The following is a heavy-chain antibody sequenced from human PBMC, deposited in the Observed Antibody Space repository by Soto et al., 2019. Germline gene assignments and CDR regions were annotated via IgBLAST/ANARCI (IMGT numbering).Heavy chain of an antibody. V-gene: IGHV1-18*01. J-gene: IGHJ6*02. Sequence: QVQLVQSGAEVKKPGASVKVSCKASGYTFTSYGISWVRQAPGQGLEWMGWISAYNGNTNYAQKLQGRVTMTTDTSTSTAYMERRSLRSDDTAVYYCASSNVVPAADYYYGMDVWGQGTTVTVSS. D-gene: IGHD2-2*01. CDR2: ISAYNGNT. CDR1: GYTFTSYG. CDR3: ASSNVVPAADYYYGMDV.